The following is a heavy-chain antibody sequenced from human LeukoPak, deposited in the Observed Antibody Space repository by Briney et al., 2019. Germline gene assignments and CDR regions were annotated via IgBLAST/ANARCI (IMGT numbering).Heavy chain of an antibody. CDR2: MNPNTGYT. CDR3: ARSSAWAHFDN. CDR1: GYTFTIYD. V-gene: IGHV1-8*01. D-gene: IGHD2-15*01. J-gene: IGHJ4*02. Sequence: ASVKVSCKASGYTFTIYDIIWVRQATGQGLEWMGWMNPNTGYTGYAHQFQGRITMTRNTAISTAYMDLSSLNSQDTAVYYCARSSAWAHFDNWGQGTLVSVSS.